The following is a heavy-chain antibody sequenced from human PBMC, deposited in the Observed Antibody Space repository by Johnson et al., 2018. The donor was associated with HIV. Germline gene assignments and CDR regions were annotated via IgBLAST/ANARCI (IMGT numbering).Heavy chain of an antibody. V-gene: IGHV3-74*01. CDR3: ARAVLVGATNADAFDI. CDR1: GISFSSYW. Sequence: VQLVESGGGLVQPGGSLRLSCVASGISFSSYWMHWVRQAPGKGLVWVSRIKSDGTSTNYADSVKGRFTISRDNAKDTLYLQLNSLSAEDTAVYYCARAVLVGATNADAFDIWGQGTMVTVSS. CDR2: IKSDGTST. D-gene: IGHD1-26*01. J-gene: IGHJ3*02.